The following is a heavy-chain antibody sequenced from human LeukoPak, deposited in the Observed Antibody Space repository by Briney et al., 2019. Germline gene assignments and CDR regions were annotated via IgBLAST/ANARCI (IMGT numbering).Heavy chain of an antibody. Sequence: GGSLRLSCAASGFTVSSNYMSWVRQAPGKGLEWVSYISGSGSTIYYADSVKGRFTISRDNAKNSLYLQMNSLRAEDTAVYYCARAWTGYSYGDYWGQGTLVTVSS. CDR2: ISGSGSTI. J-gene: IGHJ4*02. V-gene: IGHV3-11*01. CDR3: ARAWTGYSYGDY. D-gene: IGHD5-18*01. CDR1: GFTVSSNY.